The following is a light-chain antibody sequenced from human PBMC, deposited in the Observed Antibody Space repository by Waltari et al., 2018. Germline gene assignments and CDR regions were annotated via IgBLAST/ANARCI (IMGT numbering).Light chain of an antibody. J-gene: IGLJ7*01. CDR2: EDS. CDR1: SSNIGNNY. Sequence: QSVLTQPPSVSAAPGQRVTISCSGGSSNIGNNYVSWYRQFPGTAPKLLIYEDSERPSGIPCRFSGSTSGTSATLDITGLQAGDEADYYCGTWDSSLSGAVFGGGTHLTVL. CDR3: GTWDSSLSGAV. V-gene: IGLV1-51*02.